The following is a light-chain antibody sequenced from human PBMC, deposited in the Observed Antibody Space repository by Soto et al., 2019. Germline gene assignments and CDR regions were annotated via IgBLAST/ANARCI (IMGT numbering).Light chain of an antibody. CDR3: CSYAHTSRV. CDR2: DVN. V-gene: IGLV2-11*01. J-gene: IGLJ3*02. Sequence: QSVLTQPRSVSGSPGQSVTFSCTGTSGDIGAYNYVSWYQFHPGKAPKMIIYDVNKRPSGVPDRFSGSKSSNTASLTISWLQAEDEADYYCCSYAHTSRVFGGGTKLTVL. CDR1: SGDIGAYNY.